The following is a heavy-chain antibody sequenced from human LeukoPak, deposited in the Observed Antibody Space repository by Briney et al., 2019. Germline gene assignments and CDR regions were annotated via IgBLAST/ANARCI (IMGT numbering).Heavy chain of an antibody. CDR2: IQYDGSNK. V-gene: IGHV3-30*02. J-gene: IGHJ3*02. D-gene: IGHD2-2*01. CDR1: GFTFSSYG. CDR3: AKGAVYCSSTSCQGGRAFDI. Sequence: GGSLRLSCAASGFTFSSYGMHWVRQAPGKGLEWVAFIQYDGSNKYYADSVKGRFTISRDNSKNTLYLQMNGLRAEDTAVYYCAKGAVYCSSTSCQGGRAFDIWGQGTMVTVSS.